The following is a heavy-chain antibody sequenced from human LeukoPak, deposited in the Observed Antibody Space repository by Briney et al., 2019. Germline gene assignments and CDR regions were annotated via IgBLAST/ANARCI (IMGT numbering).Heavy chain of an antibody. Sequence: PGGSLRLSCAASGFTFSSYAMNWVRQAPGKGLEWVSGISGSAGSTYYADSVKGRFTISRDDSKNTLYLQMNSLRAEDTAVYYCAKAPCSSTTCYFDSWGQGTLVTVSS. J-gene: IGHJ4*02. CDR1: GFTFSSYA. D-gene: IGHD2-2*01. CDR3: AKAPCSSTTCYFDS. CDR2: ISGSAGST. V-gene: IGHV3-23*01.